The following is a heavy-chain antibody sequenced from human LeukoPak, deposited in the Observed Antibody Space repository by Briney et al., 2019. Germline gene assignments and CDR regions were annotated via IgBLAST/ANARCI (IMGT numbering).Heavy chain of an antibody. D-gene: IGHD6-6*01. J-gene: IGHJ4*02. Sequence: GGSLRLSCAASGFTFSSYSMNWVRQAPGKGLEWVSYISSSSSTTYHTDSVKGRFTISRDNSKDTLYLQMNSLRAEDTALYYCAKDTSDSIAGTWGQGTLVTVSS. CDR2: ISSSSSTT. V-gene: IGHV3-48*04. CDR3: AKDTSDSIAGT. CDR1: GFTFSSYS.